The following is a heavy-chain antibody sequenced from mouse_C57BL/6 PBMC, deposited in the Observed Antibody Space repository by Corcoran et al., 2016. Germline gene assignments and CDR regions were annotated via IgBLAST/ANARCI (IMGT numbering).Heavy chain of an antibody. CDR2: IYPGDGDT. Sequence: QVQLQQSGAELVKPGASVKISCKASGYAFSSYWMNWVKQRPGKGLEWIGQIYPGDGDTNYNGKFKGKATLTADKSSSTAYMQLSSLTSEDSAVYFCARGPIYSSGYVGYAMDYWGQGTSVTVSS. D-gene: IGHD3-2*02. V-gene: IGHV1-80*01. CDR1: GYAFSSYW. J-gene: IGHJ4*01. CDR3: ARGPIYSSGYVGYAMDY.